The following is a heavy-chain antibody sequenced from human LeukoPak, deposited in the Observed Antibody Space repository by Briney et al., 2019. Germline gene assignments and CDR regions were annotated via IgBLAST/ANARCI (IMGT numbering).Heavy chain of an antibody. J-gene: IGHJ4*02. CDR2: IKQDGSEK. V-gene: IGHV3-7*01. CDR1: GFTFSSYW. CDR3: ARLVAARSPDY. D-gene: IGHD6-6*01. Sequence: GGSLRLSCAASGFTFSSYWMSWVRQAPGKGLEWVANIKQDGSEKYYVDSVKGRFTISRDNAKNSLYLQMNSLRVEDTAVYYCARLVAARSPDYWGQGTLVTVSS.